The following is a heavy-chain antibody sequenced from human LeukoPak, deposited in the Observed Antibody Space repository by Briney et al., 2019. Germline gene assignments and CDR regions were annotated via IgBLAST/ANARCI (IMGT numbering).Heavy chain of an antibody. CDR1: GGSISSYY. CDR2: MFYGRSV. D-gene: IGHD4-23*01. J-gene: IGHJ6*03. V-gene: IGHV4-59*01. Sequence: SETLSLTCTVSGGSISSYYWSWIRQPPGKTLEWLGNMFYGRSVNYNPSLRSRVIMSVDTSKNQIYLKLNSVTAADTAVYYCARQSDYGVDSSLYMDVWGTGTTVTVSS. CDR3: ARQSDYGVDSSLYMDV.